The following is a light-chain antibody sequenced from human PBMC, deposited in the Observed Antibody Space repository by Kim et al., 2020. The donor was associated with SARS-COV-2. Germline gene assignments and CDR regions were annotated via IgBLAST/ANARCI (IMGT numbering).Light chain of an antibody. V-gene: IGLV1-47*02. CDR3: AAWDDSLSGPV. J-gene: IGLJ3*02. Sequence: GQTGTISCSGSISNIGSNYVYWYQKLPGTAPKLLIYSHSQRPSGVPDRFSGSKSGTSASLAISGLRSEDEADYYCAAWDDSLSGPVFGGGTQLTVL. CDR1: ISNIGSNY. CDR2: SHS.